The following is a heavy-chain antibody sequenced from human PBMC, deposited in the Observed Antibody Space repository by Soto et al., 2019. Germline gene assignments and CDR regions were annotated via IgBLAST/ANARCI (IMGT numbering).Heavy chain of an antibody. CDR3: ARDPSIARGNAFDI. Sequence: NPSETLSLTCTVSGGSISSGGYYWSWIRQHPGKGLEWIGYIYYSGSTYYNPSLKSRVTISVDTSKNQFSLKLSSVTAADTAVYYCARDPSIARGNAFDIWGQGTMVTVSS. CDR1: GGSISSGGYY. D-gene: IGHD3-16*01. CDR2: IYYSGST. J-gene: IGHJ3*02. V-gene: IGHV4-31*03.